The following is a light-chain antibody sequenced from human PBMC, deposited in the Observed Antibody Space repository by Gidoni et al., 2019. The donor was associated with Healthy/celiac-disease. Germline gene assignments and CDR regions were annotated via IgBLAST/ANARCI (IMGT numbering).Light chain of an antibody. CDR2: YGS. V-gene: IGKV3-11*02. CDR1: QRGSSY. CDR3: QQWSNWSPRLT. J-gene: IGKJ4*01. Sequence: EIVLTQSPATLSLSPGERAPLSCRASQRGSSYLAGYQQQPGQAPRRLIYYGSNRATGIPARCIGSGSARKLTTTTSSREQEDYSVYYCQQWSNWSPRLTFGGGTKVEIK.